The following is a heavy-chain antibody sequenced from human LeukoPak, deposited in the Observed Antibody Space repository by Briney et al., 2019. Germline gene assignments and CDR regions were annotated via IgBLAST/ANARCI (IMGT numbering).Heavy chain of an antibody. D-gene: IGHD2-15*01. J-gene: IGHJ4*02. Sequence: HSGGSLRLSCAASGFTFSSYGMHWVRQAPGKGLEWVAVIWYDGSNKYYADSVKGRFTISRDNSKNTLYLQMNSLRADDTALYYCARGSGGSCYSALDSWGQGTLVTVSS. V-gene: IGHV3-33*01. CDR3: ARGSGGSCYSALDS. CDR1: GFTFSSYG. CDR2: IWYDGSNK.